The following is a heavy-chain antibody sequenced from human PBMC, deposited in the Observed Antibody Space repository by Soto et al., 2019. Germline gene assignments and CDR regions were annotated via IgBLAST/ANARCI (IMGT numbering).Heavy chain of an antibody. D-gene: IGHD6-6*01. J-gene: IGHJ6*02. CDR2: ITPIFGTA. V-gene: IGHV1-69*13. CDR3: ARVRIAARLMDV. CDR1: GGTFSSYA. Sequence: GSSVKVSCKASGGTFSSYAISWVRQAPGQGLEWMGGITPIFGTANYAQKFQGRVTITADESTSTAYMELSSLRSEDTAVYYCARVRIAARLMDVWGQGTTVTVSS.